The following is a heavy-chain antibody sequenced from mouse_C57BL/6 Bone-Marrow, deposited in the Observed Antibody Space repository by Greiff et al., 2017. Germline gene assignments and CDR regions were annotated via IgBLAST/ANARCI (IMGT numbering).Heavy chain of an antibody. CDR2: IYPRSGNT. CDR1: GYTFTSNG. D-gene: IGHD3-1*01. Sequence: QVQLQQSVAELARPGASVKLSCKASGYTFTSNGISWVKQRTGQGLEWIGEIYPRSGNTYYNEKFKGKATLTADKSSSTAYMLLRSLTSEDSAVYFCASRDRVQGLDYWGQGTTLTVSS. J-gene: IGHJ2*01. V-gene: IGHV1-81*01. CDR3: ASRDRVQGLDY.